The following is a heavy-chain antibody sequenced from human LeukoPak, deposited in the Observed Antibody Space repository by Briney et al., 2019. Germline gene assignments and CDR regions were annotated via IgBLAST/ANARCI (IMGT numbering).Heavy chain of an antibody. V-gene: IGHV3-23*01. Sequence: PGGSLRLSCAASGFSFSNYAMSWVRQAPGKGLEWVSGVSGGGGSTYYADSVKGRFTISRDNSKNTLYLQMNSLRAEDTAMYYCAKDSRSLSTVWYGDYGYWGQGTLVTVSS. CDR1: GFSFSNYA. J-gene: IGHJ4*02. D-gene: IGHD4-17*01. CDR3: AKDSRSLSTVWYGDYGY. CDR2: VSGGGGST.